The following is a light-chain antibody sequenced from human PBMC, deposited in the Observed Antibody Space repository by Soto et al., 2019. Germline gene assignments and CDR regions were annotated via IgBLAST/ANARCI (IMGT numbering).Light chain of an antibody. CDR3: LQHNTYPWT. V-gene: IGKV1-5*01. J-gene: IGKJ1*01. CDR2: AAS. CDR1: QSISSW. Sequence: DVKMTQSPSTLSASVGDRVTITCRASQSISSWLAWYQQKPGKAPKLLIYAASSLQSGVPSRFSGSGSGTEFTLTISSLQPEDFATYYCLQHNTYPWTFGQGTKVDIK.